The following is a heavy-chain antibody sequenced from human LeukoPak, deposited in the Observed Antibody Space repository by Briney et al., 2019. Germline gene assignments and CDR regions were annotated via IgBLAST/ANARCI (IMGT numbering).Heavy chain of an antibody. D-gene: IGHD3-22*01. CDR1: GFTLSSYG. CDR3: AKSGPLGYYDSSGYYFDY. CDR2: ISYDGSNK. Sequence: GGSLRLSCAASGFTLSSYGMHWVRQAPGKGLGWVAVISYDGSNKYYADSVKGRFTISRDNSKNTLYLQMNSLRAEDTAVYYCAKSGPLGYYDSSGYYFDYWGQGTLVTVSS. J-gene: IGHJ4*02. V-gene: IGHV3-30*18.